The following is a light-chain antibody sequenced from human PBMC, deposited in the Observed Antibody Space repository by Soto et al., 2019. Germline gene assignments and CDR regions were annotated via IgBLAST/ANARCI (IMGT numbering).Light chain of an antibody. CDR3: QQYNNWPSIT. J-gene: IGKJ5*01. CDR1: QSVSSN. V-gene: IGKV3-15*01. CDR2: GAS. Sequence: EVVMTQSPATLSVSPGERATLSCRASQSVSSNLAWYQQKSAQAPRLLIYGASTRVTGIPARFSGSGSGTEFTLTISSLQSEDFAVYYCQQYNNWPSITFGQGTRLEMK.